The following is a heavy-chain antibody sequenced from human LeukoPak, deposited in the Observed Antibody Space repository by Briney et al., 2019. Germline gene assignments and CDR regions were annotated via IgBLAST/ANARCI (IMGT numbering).Heavy chain of an antibody. CDR1: GYTFTSYY. CDR3: ARDYRLGICPFDP. V-gene: IGHV1-46*01. J-gene: IGHJ5*02. Sequence: ASVKVSCKASGYTFTSYYMHWVRQAPGQGLEWMGIINPSGGSTSYAQKFQGRVTMTRDMSTSTAYMELRSLRSDDTAVYYCARDYRLGICPFDPWGQGTLVTVSS. D-gene: IGHD7-27*01. CDR2: INPSGGST.